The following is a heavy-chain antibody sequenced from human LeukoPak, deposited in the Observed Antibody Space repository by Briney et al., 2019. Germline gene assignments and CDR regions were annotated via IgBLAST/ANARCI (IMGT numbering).Heavy chain of an antibody. V-gene: IGHV3-30*02. Sequence: GGSLRLSCAASGFTLSEYGMHWVRQAPGKGLEWVAFIRYDGNKKYYIDSVWGRFTTSRDNSMNTVSLQMDSLRTEDTAVYYCARNAHSFDSSGYYFHFWGQGTLVTVSS. J-gene: IGHJ4*02. D-gene: IGHD3-22*01. CDR2: IRYDGNKK. CDR3: ARNAHSFDSSGYYFHF. CDR1: GFTLSEYG.